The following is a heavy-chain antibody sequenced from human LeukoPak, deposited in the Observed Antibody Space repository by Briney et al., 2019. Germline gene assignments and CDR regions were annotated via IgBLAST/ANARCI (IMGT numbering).Heavy chain of an antibody. J-gene: IGHJ4*02. Sequence: GASVKVSCKASGYTFTNSYIHWVRQAPGQVLEWMGLINPDGGNTNYAQNFQGRVTLTRDTSTSTVYMELSSLRSEDTAVYYCARESDCSSTSCSPKSFDYWGQGTLVTVSS. CDR1: GYTFTNSY. V-gene: IGHV1-46*01. CDR3: ARESDCSSTSCSPKSFDY. CDR2: INPDGGNT. D-gene: IGHD2-2*01.